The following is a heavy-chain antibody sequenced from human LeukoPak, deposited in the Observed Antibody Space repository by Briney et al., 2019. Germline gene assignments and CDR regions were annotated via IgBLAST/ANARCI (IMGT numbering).Heavy chain of an antibody. D-gene: IGHD2-21*02. J-gene: IGHJ3*02. CDR2: IIPILGIA. CDR1: GGTFSSYA. CDR3: AREDGEVTAIGDAFDI. Sequence: GASVRVSCKASGGTFSSYAISWVRQAPGQGLEWMGRIIPILGIANYAQKFQGRVTITADKSTSTAYMELSSLRSEDTAVYYCAREDGEVTAIGDAFDIWGQGTMVTVSS. V-gene: IGHV1-69*04.